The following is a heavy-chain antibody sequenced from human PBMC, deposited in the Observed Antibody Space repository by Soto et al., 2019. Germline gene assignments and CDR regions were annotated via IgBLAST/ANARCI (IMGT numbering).Heavy chain of an antibody. Sequence: EVQLVESGGGLVQPGGSLRLSCAASGFTFSSYSMNWVRQAPGKGLEWVSYISSSSSTIYYADSVKGRFTISRDNAKNSVYLQMTGLRAEDTAVYYCARHPERIAEIGWFDPWGQGKLVTVSS. J-gene: IGHJ5*02. D-gene: IGHD6-13*01. CDR3: ARHPERIAEIGWFDP. V-gene: IGHV3-48*01. CDR1: GFTFSSYS. CDR2: ISSSSSTI.